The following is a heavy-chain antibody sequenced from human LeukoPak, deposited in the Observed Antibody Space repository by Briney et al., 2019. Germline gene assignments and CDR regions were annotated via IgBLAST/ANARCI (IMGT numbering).Heavy chain of an antibody. J-gene: IGHJ4*02. V-gene: IGHV6-1*01. D-gene: IGHD6-19*01. CDR1: GDSVSSNTAA. CDR2: TYYRSKWYN. Sequence: SQTLSLTCGISGDSVSSNTAAWNWIRQSPSTGLEWLGRTYYRSKWYNNYAVSVKSRITINPDSSKNQVSLQLNSVTPEDTAMYYCARKNSRGRFDYWGQGTLVTVSS. CDR3: ARKNSRGRFDY.